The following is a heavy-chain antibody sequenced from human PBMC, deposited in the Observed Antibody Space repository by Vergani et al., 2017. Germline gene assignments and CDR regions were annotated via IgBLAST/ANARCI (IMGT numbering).Heavy chain of an antibody. Sequence: QVQLVQSGAEVKKPGSSVKVSCKASGGTFSSYTISWVRQAPGQGLEWMGWISAYNGNTNYAQKLQGRVTMTTDTSTSTAYMELRSLRSDDTAVYYCAGGVSYDDSSSVSIDAFDIWGQGTMVTVSS. CDR1: GGTFSSYT. D-gene: IGHD3-22*01. V-gene: IGHV1-18*01. J-gene: IGHJ3*02. CDR3: AGGVSYDDSSSVSIDAFDI. CDR2: ISAYNGNT.